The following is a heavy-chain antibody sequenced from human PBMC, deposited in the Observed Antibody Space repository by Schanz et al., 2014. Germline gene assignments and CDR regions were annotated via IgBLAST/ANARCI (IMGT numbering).Heavy chain of an antibody. CDR3: ARGTMPGTFDI. CDR2: IIPILGIA. CDR1: GGTFSSYA. Sequence: VQLVQSGAEVKKPGSPVKVSCKSSGGTFSSYAISWVRQAPGQGLEWMGRIIPILGIANYAQNFQGRVTITADKSTSTAYMELSSLRYEGTALYYCARGTMPGTFDIWGQGTMVTVSS. D-gene: IGHD2-2*01. J-gene: IGHJ3*02. V-gene: IGHV1-69*02.